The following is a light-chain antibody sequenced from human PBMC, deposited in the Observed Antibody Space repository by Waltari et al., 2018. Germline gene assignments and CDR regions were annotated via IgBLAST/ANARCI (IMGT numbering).Light chain of an antibody. V-gene: IGLV2-14*01. CDR2: DVS. Sequence: QSALTQPASVSGSPGQAITISCTGTSSDVGGYNYVSWSQQHPGKAPKLLISDVSTRPSGVSNRFSGSRSGNTASLTISGLQAEDESDYYCSSYTNTNSWLFGGGTKLTVL. CDR1: SSDVGGYNY. CDR3: SSYTNTNSWL. J-gene: IGLJ3*02.